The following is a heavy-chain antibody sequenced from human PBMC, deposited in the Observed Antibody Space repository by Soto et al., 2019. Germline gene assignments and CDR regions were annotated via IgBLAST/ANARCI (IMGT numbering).Heavy chain of an antibody. V-gene: IGHV4-31*03. Sequence: QVQLQESGPGLVKPSQTLSLTCTVSGGSISSGGYYWSWIRQHPGKGLEWIGYIYYSGSTYYNPSLQSRVTISVDTSKNHFSLKLSSVTAADTAVYSCARDSRGTNSADYWGQGTLVTVSS. CDR2: IYYSGST. D-gene: IGHD2-2*01. CDR1: GGSISSGGYY. CDR3: ARDSRGTNSADY. J-gene: IGHJ4*02.